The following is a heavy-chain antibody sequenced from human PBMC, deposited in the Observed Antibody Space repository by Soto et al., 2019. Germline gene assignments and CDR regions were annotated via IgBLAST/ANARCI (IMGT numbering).Heavy chain of an antibody. J-gene: IGHJ6*02. CDR1: GYTFTGYY. V-gene: IGHV1-2*04. D-gene: IGHD3-3*01. CDR2: INPNSGGT. CDR3: ARDSITIFGVVNDTSYYYGMDV. Sequence: ASVKVSCKASGYTFTGYYMHWVRQAPGQGLEWMGWINPNSGGTNYAQKFQGWVTMTRDTSISTAYMELSRLRSDDTAVYYCARDSITIFGVVNDTSYYYGMDVWGQGTTVTVSS.